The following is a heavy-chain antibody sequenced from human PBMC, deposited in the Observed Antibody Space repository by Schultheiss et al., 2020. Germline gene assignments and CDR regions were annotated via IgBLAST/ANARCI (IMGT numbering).Heavy chain of an antibody. CDR2: IYYSGST. V-gene: IGHV4-61*01. CDR1: GGSVSSGSYY. J-gene: IGHJ5*02. CDR3: ARVDTWFDP. Sequence: SETLSLTCTVSGGSVSSGSYYWSWIRQPPGKGLEWIGYIYYSGSTNYNPSLKSRVTISVDTSKNQFSLKLSSVTGADTAVYYCARVDTWFDPWGQGTLVTVSS. D-gene: IGHD5-18*01.